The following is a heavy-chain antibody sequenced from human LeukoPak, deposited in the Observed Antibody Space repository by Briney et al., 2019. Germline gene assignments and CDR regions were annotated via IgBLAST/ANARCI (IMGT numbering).Heavy chain of an antibody. CDR3: ASPGTIFGVVPDY. CDR2: ISSSSSYI. D-gene: IGHD3-3*01. V-gene: IGHV3-21*01. Sequence: PGGSLRLSCAASGFTFSSYSMNWVRQAPGKGLEWVSSISSSSSYIYYADSVKGRFTISRDNAKNSLYLQMSSLRAEDTAVYYCASPGTIFGVVPDYWGQGTLVTVSS. CDR1: GFTFSSYS. J-gene: IGHJ4*02.